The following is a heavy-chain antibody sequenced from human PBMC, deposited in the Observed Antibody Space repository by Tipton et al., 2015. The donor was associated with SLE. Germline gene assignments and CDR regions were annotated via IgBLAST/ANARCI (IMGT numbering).Heavy chain of an antibody. J-gene: IGHJ4*02. Sequence: TLSLTCAVYGGSITSSSYYWAWIRQSPGEGVEWIGEIYYRGSTNYNPSLKSRVTISVDTSKNQFSLKLTSVTAADTAVYYCATSYYYDSSGSYYFDYWGQGTLVTVSS. V-gene: IGHV4-39*07. CDR1: GGSITSSSYY. CDR2: IYYRGST. D-gene: IGHD3-22*01. CDR3: ATSYYYDSSGSYYFDY.